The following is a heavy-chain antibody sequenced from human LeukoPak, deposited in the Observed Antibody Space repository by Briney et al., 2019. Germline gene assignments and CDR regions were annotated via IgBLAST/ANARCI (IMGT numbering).Heavy chain of an antibody. D-gene: IGHD2-2*01. CDR3: ALRRTDVVPAAKGNYYYYYMDV. CDR1: GFTFSSYW. Sequence: PGGSLRLSCAASGFTFSSYWMSWVRQAPGKGLEWVAFIRYDGSNKYYADSVKGRFTISRDNSKNTLYLQMNSLRAEDTAVYYCALRRTDVVPAAKGNYYYYYMDVWGKGTTVTISS. J-gene: IGHJ6*03. V-gene: IGHV3-30*02. CDR2: IRYDGSNK.